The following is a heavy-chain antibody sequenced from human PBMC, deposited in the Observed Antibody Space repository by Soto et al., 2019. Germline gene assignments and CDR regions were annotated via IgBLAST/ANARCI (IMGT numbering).Heavy chain of an antibody. CDR3: ARVKVPGPEIFDY. CDR1: GYTFTGYY. J-gene: IGHJ4*02. CDR2: INPNSGGT. Sequence: QVQLVQSGAEVKKPGASVKVSCKASGYTFTGYYMHWVRQAPGQGLEWRGWINPNSGGTNDAPKFQGWVTMTRDTSISTAYMELSRLRSDDTAVYYGARVKVPGPEIFDYWGQGTLVTVSS. V-gene: IGHV1-2*04.